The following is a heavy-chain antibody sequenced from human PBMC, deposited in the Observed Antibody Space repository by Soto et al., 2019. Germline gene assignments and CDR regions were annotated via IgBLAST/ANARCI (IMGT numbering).Heavy chain of an antibody. V-gene: IGHV3-30-3*01. CDR1: GFTFSSYP. J-gene: IGHJ4*02. Sequence: QVQLVESGGGVVQPGRSLRLSCAASGFTFSSYPLHWVRQAPGKGLEWVAVISYDATTKYHADSVKGRFTISRDNSKNTLYLQMNSLRDEDTAVYYGAREPLVGAPDYFDYWGQGTLVTVSA. CDR3: AREPLVGAPDYFDY. D-gene: IGHD1-26*01. CDR2: ISYDATTK.